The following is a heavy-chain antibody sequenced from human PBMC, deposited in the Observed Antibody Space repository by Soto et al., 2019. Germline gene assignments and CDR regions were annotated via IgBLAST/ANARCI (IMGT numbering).Heavy chain of an antibody. CDR2: INPSGGST. CDR3: GRSQYHYDTRGLYDAVDI. Sequence: ASVKVSCKASGYTFTSYYIHWVRQAPGQGLEWMGIINPSGGSTTYAEIFQGRVTMTRDTSTSTVNMELSSLRSEDTAVYYCGRSQYHYDTRGLYDAVDIWGQGTMVTV. J-gene: IGHJ3*02. V-gene: IGHV1-46*01. D-gene: IGHD3-22*01. CDR1: GYTFTSYY.